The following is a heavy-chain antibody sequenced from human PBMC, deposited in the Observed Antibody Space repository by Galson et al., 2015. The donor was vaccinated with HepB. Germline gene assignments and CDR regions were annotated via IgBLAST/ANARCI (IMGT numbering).Heavy chain of an antibody. J-gene: IGHJ3*02. D-gene: IGHD1-1*01. CDR1: GFTFSSYA. CDR3: ARDRTFKSRWDAFDI. CDR2: ISYDGSNK. Sequence: SLRLSCAASGFTFSSYAMHWVRQAPGKGLEWVAVISYDGSNKYYADSVKGRFTISRDNSKNTLYLQMNSLRAEDTAVYYCARDRTFKSRWDAFDIWGQGTMVTVSS. V-gene: IGHV3-30*04.